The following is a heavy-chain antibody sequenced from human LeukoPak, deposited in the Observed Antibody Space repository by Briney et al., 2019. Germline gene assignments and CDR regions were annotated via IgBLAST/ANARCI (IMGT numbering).Heavy chain of an antibody. CDR3: TTSNGHLDH. V-gene: IGHV3-48*04. D-gene: IGHD2-8*01. J-gene: IGHJ4*02. CDR2: ITGSSSTI. CDR1: GFTFSVYS. Sequence: GGSLRLSCAASGFTFSVYSMNWARQAPGKGLEWISYITGSSSTIYVADSVGGRFTISRDNAKNSLYLQMNSLRAEDTAVYYCTTSNGHLDHWGQGTLVTVSS.